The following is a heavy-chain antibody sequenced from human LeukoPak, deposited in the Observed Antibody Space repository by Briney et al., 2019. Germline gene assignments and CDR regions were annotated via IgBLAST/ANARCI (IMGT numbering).Heavy chain of an antibody. V-gene: IGHV3-30-3*01. CDR2: ISYDGSNK. Sequence: GGSLRLSCAASGFTFSSYAMHWVRQAPGKGLEWVAVISYDGSNKYYADSVKGRFTISRDNSKNTLYLQMNSLRAEDTAVYYCAGTAARRFDYWGQGTLVTVSS. CDR1: GFTFSSYA. D-gene: IGHD6-6*01. J-gene: IGHJ4*02. CDR3: AGTAARRFDY.